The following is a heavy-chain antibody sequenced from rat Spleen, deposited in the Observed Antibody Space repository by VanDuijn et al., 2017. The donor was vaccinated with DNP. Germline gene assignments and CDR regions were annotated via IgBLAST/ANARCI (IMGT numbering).Heavy chain of an antibody. Sequence: EVKLVESGGGLVQPGRSLKLSCAASGFNFNDHWMGWVRQAPKKGLEWVATIIYDGSGTYYRDSVKGRFTISRDNARNTLYLQMNKLGSEDTAIYYCAKGPNYGGYSDYFDYWGQGVMVTVSS. J-gene: IGHJ2*01. CDR2: IIYDGSGT. V-gene: IGHV4-2*01. D-gene: IGHD1-11*01. CDR3: AKGPNYGGYSDYFDY. CDR1: GFNFNDHW.